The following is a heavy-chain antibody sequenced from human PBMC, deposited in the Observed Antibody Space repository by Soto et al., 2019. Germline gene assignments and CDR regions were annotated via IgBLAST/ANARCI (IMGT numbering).Heavy chain of an antibody. V-gene: IGHV3-23*01. Sequence: GGSLRLSCAASGFTFSSYAMSWVRQAPGKGLEWVSGISGSGSTTYKADSVKGRFSISRDNSKNTLNLQMNSLRVEDTAVYYCAKDTVWTTPQSPDYWGQGTLVTVSS. CDR3: AKDTVWTTPQSPDY. D-gene: IGHD2-15*01. CDR1: GFTFSSYA. J-gene: IGHJ4*02. CDR2: ISGSGSTT.